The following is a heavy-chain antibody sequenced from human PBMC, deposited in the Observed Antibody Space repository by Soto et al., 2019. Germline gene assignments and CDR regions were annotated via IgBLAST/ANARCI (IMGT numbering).Heavy chain of an antibody. Sequence: SVKVSCKASGGTFSSYAISWVRQAPRQGLEWMGGIIPIFGTANYAQKFQGRVTITADESTSTAYMELSSLRSEDTAVYYCARDAVVFSATGWYVYWGQGTLVTVSS. V-gene: IGHV1-69*13. CDR3: ARDAVVFSATGWYVY. CDR2: IIPIFGTA. CDR1: GGTFSSYA. J-gene: IGHJ4*02. D-gene: IGHD6-19*01.